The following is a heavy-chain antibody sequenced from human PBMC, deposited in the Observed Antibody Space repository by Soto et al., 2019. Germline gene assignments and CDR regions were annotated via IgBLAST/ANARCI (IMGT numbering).Heavy chain of an antibody. Sequence: GGSLRLSCAASGFTFSSYAMSWVRQAPGKGLEWVSAISGSGGSTYYADSVKGRFTISRDNSKNTLYLQMNSLRAEDTAVYYCAMGGDPHFGEYYFDYWGQGTLVTVSS. CDR2: ISGSGGST. CDR1: GFTFSSYA. V-gene: IGHV3-23*01. CDR3: AMGGDPHFGEYYFDY. D-gene: IGHD3-16*01. J-gene: IGHJ4*02.